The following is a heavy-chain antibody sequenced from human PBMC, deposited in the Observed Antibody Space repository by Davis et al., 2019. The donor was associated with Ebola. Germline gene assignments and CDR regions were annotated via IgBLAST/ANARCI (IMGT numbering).Heavy chain of an antibody. CDR3: ARGYCSGGSCYSADY. D-gene: IGHD2-15*01. CDR2: ISAYNGNT. CDR1: GYTFTSYG. J-gene: IGHJ4*02. Sequence: ASVKVSCKASGYTFTSYGISWVRQAPGQGLEWMGWISAYNGNTNYAQKPQGRVTMTTDTPTSTAYMELRSLRSDDTAVYYCARGYCSGGSCYSADYWGQGTLVTVSS. V-gene: IGHV1-18*01.